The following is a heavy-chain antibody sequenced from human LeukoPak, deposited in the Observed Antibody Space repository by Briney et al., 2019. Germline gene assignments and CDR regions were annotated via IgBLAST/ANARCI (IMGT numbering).Heavy chain of an antibody. CDR2: IRSKAYGGTT. CDR1: GFTFWDYA. Sequence: GRSLRLSCTASGFTFWDYAMSWVRQAPGKGLEGVGFIRSKAYGGTTEYAASVKGRFTISRDDSKSIAYLQMNSLKTEDTAVYYCTRKSYSQGFDYWGQGTLVTVSS. V-gene: IGHV3-49*04. CDR3: TRKSYSQGFDY. D-gene: IGHD6-13*01. J-gene: IGHJ4*02.